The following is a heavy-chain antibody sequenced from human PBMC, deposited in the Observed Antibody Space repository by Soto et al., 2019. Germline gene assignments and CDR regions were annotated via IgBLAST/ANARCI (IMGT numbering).Heavy chain of an antibody. Sequence: QLQLQESGPGLVRPSETLSLTCTVSGGSISSSSYYWCWIRQPPGKGLEWIGSIYYSGSTYYNPSLKSRVTISVDTSKNKFSLKLSSVTAADTAVYYCASPKIAFYNWFDPWGQGTLVTVSS. V-gene: IGHV4-39*01. CDR1: GGSISSSSYY. D-gene: IGHD3-3*02. J-gene: IGHJ5*02. CDR3: ASPKIAFYNWFDP. CDR2: IYYSGST.